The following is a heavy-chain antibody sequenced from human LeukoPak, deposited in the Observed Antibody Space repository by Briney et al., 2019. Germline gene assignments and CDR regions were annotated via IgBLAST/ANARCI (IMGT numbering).Heavy chain of an antibody. D-gene: IGHD3-10*01. J-gene: IGHJ6*03. CDR1: GYTFTSYG. CDR3: ARERRYYGSGSYTYYYHYMDV. Sequence: GASVKVSCKASGYTFTSYGISWVRQAPGQGLEWMGWISAYNGNTNYAQKLQGRVTMTTDTSTSTAYMELRGLRSDDTAVYYCARERRYYGSGSYTYYYHYMDVWGKGTTVTVSS. V-gene: IGHV1-18*01. CDR2: ISAYNGNT.